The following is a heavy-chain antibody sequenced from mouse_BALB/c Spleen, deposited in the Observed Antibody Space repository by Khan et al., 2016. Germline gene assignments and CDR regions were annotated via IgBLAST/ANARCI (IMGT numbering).Heavy chain of an antibody. D-gene: IGHD2-3*01. CDR3: ARRRIYDGYYDAMDY. V-gene: IGHV9-3-1*01. Sequence: LVESGPELEKPGETVKISCKASGYTFTNYGMNWVKQAPGKGLKWMGWINTYTGEPTYADDFKGRFAFSLETSASTAYLQINNLKNEDTATYYGARRRIYDGYYDAMDYWGQGTSVTVSS. CDR1: GYTFTNYG. J-gene: IGHJ4*01. CDR2: INTYTGEP.